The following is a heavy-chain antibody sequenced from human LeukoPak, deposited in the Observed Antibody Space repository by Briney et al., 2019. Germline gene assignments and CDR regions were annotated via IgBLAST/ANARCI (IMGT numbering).Heavy chain of an antibody. V-gene: IGHV4-61*02. CDR2: IYTSGST. CDR1: GGSISSGSYY. Sequence: SETLSLTCTVSGGSISSGSYYWSWIRQPAGKGLEWIGRIYTSGSTNYNPSLKSRVTISVDTSKNQFSLKLSSVTAADTAVYYCARDGVRHYGSGSKWFDPWGQGTLVTVSS. J-gene: IGHJ5*02. D-gene: IGHD3-10*01. CDR3: ARDGVRHYGSGSKWFDP.